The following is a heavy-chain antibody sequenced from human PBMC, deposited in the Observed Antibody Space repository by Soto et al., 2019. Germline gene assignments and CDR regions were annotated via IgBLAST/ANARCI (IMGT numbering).Heavy chain of an antibody. V-gene: IGHV3-23*01. CDR2: ITGSGETT. J-gene: IGHJ4*02. CDR1: GFTFSSYG. Sequence: PGGSLRLSCVASGFTFSSYGMHWVRQAPGKGLEWVSTITGSGETTYYGDSVKGRFTISRDNSKNTLYLQMDNLTADDTAIYYCAKSQIGAAHYGDYWGQGTLVTVSS. CDR3: AKSQIGAAHYGDY. D-gene: IGHD3-16*01.